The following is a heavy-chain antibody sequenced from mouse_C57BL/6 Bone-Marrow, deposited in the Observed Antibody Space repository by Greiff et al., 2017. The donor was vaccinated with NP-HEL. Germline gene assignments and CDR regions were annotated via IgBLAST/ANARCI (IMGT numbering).Heavy chain of an antibody. CDR2: INYDGSST. CDR1: GFTFSDYY. J-gene: IGHJ4*01. V-gene: IGHV5-16*01. CDR3: ARDLRSAMDY. Sequence: EVKLVESEGGLVQPGSSMKLSCTASGFTFSDYYMAWVRQVPEKGLEWVANINYDGSSTYYLDSLKSRFIISRDNAKNILYLQMSSLKSEDTATYYCARDLRSAMDYWGQGTSVTVSS.